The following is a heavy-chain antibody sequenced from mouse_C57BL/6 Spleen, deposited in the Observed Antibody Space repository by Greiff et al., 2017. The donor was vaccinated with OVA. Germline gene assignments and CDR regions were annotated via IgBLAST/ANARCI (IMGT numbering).Heavy chain of an antibody. CDR3: AIRWGCAY. D-gene: IGHD1-1*01. Sequence: EVQLQESGPGLVKPSQSLSLTCSVTGYSITSGYYWNWIRQFPGNKLEWMGYISYDGSNNYNPSLKNRISITRDTSKNQFFLKLNSVTTEDTATYYCAIRWGCAYWGQGTLVTVSA. V-gene: IGHV3-6*01. CDR1: GYSITSGYY. J-gene: IGHJ3*01. CDR2: ISYDGSN.